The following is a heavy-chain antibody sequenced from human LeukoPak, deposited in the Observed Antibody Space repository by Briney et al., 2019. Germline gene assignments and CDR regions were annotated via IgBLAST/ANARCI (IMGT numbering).Heavy chain of an antibody. CDR2: IRSKANSYAT. V-gene: IGHV3-73*01. Sequence: PGGSLRLSCAASGFTFSGSAMHWVRQASGKGLEWVGRIRSKANSYATAYAASVKGRFTISRDDSKYTAYLQMNSLKTEDTAVYYCTRHREWYYYDSSGYPFDYWGQGTLVTVSS. J-gene: IGHJ4*02. CDR1: GFTFSGSA. CDR3: TRHREWYYYDSSGYPFDY. D-gene: IGHD3-22*01.